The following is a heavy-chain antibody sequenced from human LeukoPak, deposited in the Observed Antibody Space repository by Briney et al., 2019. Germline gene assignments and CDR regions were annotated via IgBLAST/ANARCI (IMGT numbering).Heavy chain of an antibody. J-gene: IGHJ5*02. D-gene: IGHD2-2*01. CDR2: IYHSGST. V-gene: IGHV4-4*02. CDR3: ARDGGGVVVPAAPGNWFDP. Sequence: SETLSLTCAVSGGSISSSNWWSWVRQPPGKGLEWIGEIYHSGSTNYNPSLKSRVTISVDKSKNQFSLKLSSVTAADTAVYYCARDGGGVVVPAAPGNWFDPWGQGTLVTVSS. CDR1: GGSISSSNW.